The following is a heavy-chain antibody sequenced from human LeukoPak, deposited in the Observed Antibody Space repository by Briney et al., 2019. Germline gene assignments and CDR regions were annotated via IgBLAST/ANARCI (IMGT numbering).Heavy chain of an antibody. CDR2: INHSGST. J-gene: IGHJ1*01. CDR3: ARESRDYSSSWLRYFQH. V-gene: IGHV4-34*01. D-gene: IGHD6-13*01. Sequence: SETLSLTCAVYGGSFSGYYWSWIRQPLGKGLEWIGEINHSGSTNYNPSLKSRVTISVDTSKNQFSLKLSSVTAADAAVYYCARESRDYSSSWLRYFQHWGQGTLVTVSS. CDR1: GGSFSGYY.